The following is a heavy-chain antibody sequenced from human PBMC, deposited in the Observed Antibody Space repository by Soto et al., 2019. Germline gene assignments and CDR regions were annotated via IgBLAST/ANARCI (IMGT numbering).Heavy chain of an antibody. Sequence: PSATLSLTCTFSGGSVSSGSYYWGWIRQPPGKGLEWIGYIYYSGSTNYNPSLKSRVTISVDTSKNQFSLKLSSVTAADTAVYYGASRVVANYYRMDVWGQGTTVTASS. D-gene: IGHD2-15*01. CDR1: GGSVSSGSYY. CDR3: ASRVVANYYRMDV. V-gene: IGHV4-61*01. J-gene: IGHJ6*02. CDR2: IYYSGST.